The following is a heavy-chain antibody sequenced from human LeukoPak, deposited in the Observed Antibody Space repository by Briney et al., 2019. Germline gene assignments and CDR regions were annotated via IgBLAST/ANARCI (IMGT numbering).Heavy chain of an antibody. Sequence: SETLSLTCTVSGGSISSYYWSWIRQPPGKGLEWIGYIYYSGSTYYNPSLKSRVTISVDTSKNQFSLKLSSVTAADTAVYYCARDPAPNSGSHWFDPWGQGTLVTVSS. J-gene: IGHJ5*02. V-gene: IGHV4-59*12. CDR1: GGSISSYY. CDR2: IYYSGST. D-gene: IGHD3-22*01. CDR3: ARDPAPNSGSHWFDP.